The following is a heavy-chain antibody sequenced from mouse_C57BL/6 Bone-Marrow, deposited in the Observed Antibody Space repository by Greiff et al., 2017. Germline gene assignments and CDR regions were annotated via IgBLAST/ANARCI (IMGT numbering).Heavy chain of an antibody. J-gene: IGHJ1*03. V-gene: IGHV1-85*01. CDR3: AIDYGSSYWYFDV. CDR2: IYPRDGST. CDR1: GYNFTSYD. Sequence: QVQLQQSGPELVKPGASVKLSCKASGYNFTSYDINWVKQRPGQGLEWIGWIYPRDGSTKYTEKFKGKATLTVDTSSSTASMELHSLPSEDSAVYFCAIDYGSSYWYFDVWGTGTTVTVSS. D-gene: IGHD1-1*01.